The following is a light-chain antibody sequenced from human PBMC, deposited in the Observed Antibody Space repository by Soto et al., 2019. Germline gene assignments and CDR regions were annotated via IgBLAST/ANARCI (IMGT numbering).Light chain of an antibody. CDR1: QSISSY. J-gene: IGKJ4*01. CDR3: QQSYSTLALT. CDR2: GAS. Sequence: DIQMTQSPSSLSASVGDRVTITCRASQSISSYLNWYQQKPGKAPKLLIYGASSLQSGVPSRFSGRGSGTDFTLTISSLKPEDVATYYCQQSYSTLALTFGGGTKVEIK. V-gene: IGKV1-39*01.